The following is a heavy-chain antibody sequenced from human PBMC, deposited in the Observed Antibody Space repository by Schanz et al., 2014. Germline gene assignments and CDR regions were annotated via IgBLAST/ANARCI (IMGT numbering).Heavy chain of an antibody. CDR2: ISGSGVNK. CDR3: TTDNGHFAFDF. V-gene: IGHV3-23*01. J-gene: IGHJ4*02. Sequence: EVQLLESGGGLVQPGGSLRLSCAASGFTFSSYAMTWVRQAPGKGLEWVSAISGSGVNKYYADSVKGRFTISSDNSKSTLYLQMSSLRAEDTAVYYCTTDNGHFAFDFWGQGTLVTVAS. D-gene: IGHD2-8*01. CDR1: GFTFSSYA.